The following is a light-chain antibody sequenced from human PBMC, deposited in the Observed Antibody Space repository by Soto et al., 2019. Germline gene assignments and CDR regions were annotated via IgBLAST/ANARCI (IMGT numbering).Light chain of an antibody. CDR3: GTWDSSLTGVV. Sequence: QSVLTQPPSVSAAPGQKVTISCSGNSSKIGNNYVSWYQQFPGKAPKLLIYDNNKRPSGIPDRFSGSRSGTSATLGITGLQTGDEADYYCGTWDSSLTGVVFGGGTKLTVL. CDR1: SSKIGNNY. V-gene: IGLV1-51*01. CDR2: DNN. J-gene: IGLJ2*01.